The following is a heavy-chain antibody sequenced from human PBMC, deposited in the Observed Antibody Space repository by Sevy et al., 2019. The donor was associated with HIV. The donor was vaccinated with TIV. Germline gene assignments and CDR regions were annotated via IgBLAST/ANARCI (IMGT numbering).Heavy chain of an antibody. V-gene: IGHV3-48*02. CDR1: GFIFSSYD. CDR3: SRYRAWGPDA. CDR2: ISSGGII. J-gene: IGHJ4*02. D-gene: IGHD7-27*01. Sequence: GGYLRLSCAASGFIFSSYDMNWIRQAPGRGLECLAYISSGGIIYYTDVAKGRFTISRDNVKNSVYLQMNSLRDDDSAIYYCSRYRAWGPDAWGQGTLVTVSS.